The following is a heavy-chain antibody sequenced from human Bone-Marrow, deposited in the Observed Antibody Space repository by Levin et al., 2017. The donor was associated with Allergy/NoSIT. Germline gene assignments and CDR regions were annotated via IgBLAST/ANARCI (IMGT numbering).Heavy chain of an antibody. D-gene: IGHD3-10*01. V-gene: IGHV3-53*01. CDR2: IYSGGST. J-gene: IGHJ4*02. Sequence: GESLKISCTASGFTVSSNYMSWVRQAPGKGPEWVLVIYSGGSTYYADSVKGRFTISRDNSKNTLYLQMNSLRAEDTAVYYCARGWFGELLSHWGQGTLVTVSS. CDR3: ARGWFGELLSH. CDR1: GFTVSSNY.